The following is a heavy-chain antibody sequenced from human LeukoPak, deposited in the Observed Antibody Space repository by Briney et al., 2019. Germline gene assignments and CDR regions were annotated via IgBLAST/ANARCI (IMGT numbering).Heavy chain of an antibody. J-gene: IGHJ4*02. CDR3: ARDAYKGLYYFDY. CDR1: GFTFSSYH. CDR2: ISYDGSKK. D-gene: IGHD5-24*01. V-gene: IGHV3-30*03. Sequence: GGSLRLSCAASGFTFSSYHMHWVRQAPGKGLEWVALISYDGSKKYYAESLQGRVTISRDNSKNTLYLQVKTLRPEDTAVYYCARDAYKGLYYFDYWGQGTLVTVSS.